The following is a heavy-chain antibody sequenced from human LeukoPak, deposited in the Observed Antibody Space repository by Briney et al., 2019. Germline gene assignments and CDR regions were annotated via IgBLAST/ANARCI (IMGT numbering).Heavy chain of an antibody. V-gene: IGHV3-7*01. J-gene: IGHJ4*02. CDR1: GFTFSGYW. CDR2: IKQDGSEK. CDR3: ARGYYYDSSVFDY. D-gene: IGHD3-22*01. Sequence: GGSLRLSCAASGFTFSGYWMSWVRQAPGKGLEWVANIKQDGSEKSYVDSVKGRFTISRDNAKNSLYLQMNSLRAEDTAVYYCARGYYYDSSVFDYWGQGTLVTVSS.